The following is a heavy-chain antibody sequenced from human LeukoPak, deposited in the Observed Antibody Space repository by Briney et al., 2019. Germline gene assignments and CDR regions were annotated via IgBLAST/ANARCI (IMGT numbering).Heavy chain of an antibody. CDR1: GFSFNLYE. J-gene: IGHJ4*02. D-gene: IGHD2-2*02. CDR3: ARDHPHIRAFDS. V-gene: IGHV3-48*03. CDR2: ISSLLSTI. Sequence: GCLRLSCAASGFSFNLYEMNWVRQAPGKGPEWLSYISSLLSTIYYAYSVKGRFTISRDTVKNTLYLQMNSLRAEHTAIYYCARDHPHIRAFDSWGQGVLVT.